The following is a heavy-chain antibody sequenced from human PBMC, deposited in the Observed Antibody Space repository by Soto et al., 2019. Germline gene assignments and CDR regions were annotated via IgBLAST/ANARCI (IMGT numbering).Heavy chain of an antibody. CDR3: STRAYDTNGYYRFDP. CDR2: INHSGRV. J-gene: IGHJ5*01. Sequence: QVQLQQWGAGLLKPSETLSLTCAVYGGSFSGHSWTWIRQSPGKGLEWIGDINHSGRVNYSPSLKRRVTISLDTSKNPLSLTLSAVTAADTAMYYCSTRAYDTNGYYRFDPWGQGTRVTVSS. D-gene: IGHD3-22*01. V-gene: IGHV4-34*01. CDR1: GGSFSGHS.